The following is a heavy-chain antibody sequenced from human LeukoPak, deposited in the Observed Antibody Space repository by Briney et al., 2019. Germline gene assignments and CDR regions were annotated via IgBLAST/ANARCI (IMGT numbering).Heavy chain of an antibody. Sequence: SVKVSCKASGGTFSSYAISWVRQAPGQGLEWMGRIIPILGIANYAQKFQGRVTITADKSTSTAYMELSSLRSEGTAVYYCARLTVAGYFDYWGQGTLVTVSS. CDR2: IIPILGIA. CDR1: GGTFSSYA. D-gene: IGHD6-19*01. CDR3: ARLTVAGYFDY. V-gene: IGHV1-69*04. J-gene: IGHJ4*02.